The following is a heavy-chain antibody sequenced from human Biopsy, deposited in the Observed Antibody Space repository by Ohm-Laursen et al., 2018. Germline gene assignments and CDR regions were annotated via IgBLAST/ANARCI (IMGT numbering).Heavy chain of an antibody. CDR3: AKDLGQVTAAIGY. J-gene: IGHJ4*02. D-gene: IGHD2-21*02. CDR1: GFTFDDYA. CDR2: ITWNSGSI. V-gene: IGHV3-9*01. Sequence: SLRLSCAASGFTFDDYAMHWVRQAPGKGLEWVSGITWNSGSIGYADSVKGRFSIFRDNAKHSLYLQMNSLRAEDTALYYCAKDLGQVTAAIGYWGQGTLVTDSS.